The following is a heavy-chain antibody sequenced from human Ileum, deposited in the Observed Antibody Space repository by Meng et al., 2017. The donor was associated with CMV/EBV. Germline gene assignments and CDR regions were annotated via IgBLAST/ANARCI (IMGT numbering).Heavy chain of an antibody. D-gene: IGHD1-26*01. CDR1: GAPISSGSHS. J-gene: IGHJ4*02. V-gene: IGHV4-39*07. Sequence: QVQESAPGLVKPADTLSLTCTASGAPISSGSHSWAWFRQPPGKRLEWIGSMYFSGIADYNPSLKSRVTISLHATQKQFSLRLTSVTAADSAVYFCARDLTNKWFYYWGQGTLVTVSS. CDR3: ARDLTNKWFYY. CDR2: MYFSGIA.